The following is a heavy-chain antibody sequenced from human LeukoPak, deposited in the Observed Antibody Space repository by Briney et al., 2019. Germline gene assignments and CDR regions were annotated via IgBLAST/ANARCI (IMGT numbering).Heavy chain of an antibody. CDR2: IYYSGNT. V-gene: IGHV4-59*01. CDR3: ARVGSTMARDYFDY. CDR1: GASINSYY. Sequence: SETLSLTCTVSGASINSYYWSWIRQLPGKGLEWIAYIYYSGNTNKNSSLKSRVTISVDTSKNQFSLKLSSVTAADTAVYYCARVGSTMARDYFDYWGQGTLVSISS. D-gene: IGHD3-10*01. J-gene: IGHJ4*02.